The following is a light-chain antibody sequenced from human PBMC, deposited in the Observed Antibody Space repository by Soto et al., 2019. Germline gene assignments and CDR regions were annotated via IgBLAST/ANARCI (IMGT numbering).Light chain of an antibody. CDR1: SSNIGKNY. CDR3: GTWDNSLSVVV. J-gene: IGLJ2*01. Sequence: HSVLTQPPSMSAAPGQKVTFSCSGSSSNIGKNYVSWYQQFPGTAPKLLIYDNNKRPSGIPDRFSGSKSGTSATLGITGLQTGDEADYFCGTWDNSLSVVVFGGGTKLTVL. CDR2: DNN. V-gene: IGLV1-51*01.